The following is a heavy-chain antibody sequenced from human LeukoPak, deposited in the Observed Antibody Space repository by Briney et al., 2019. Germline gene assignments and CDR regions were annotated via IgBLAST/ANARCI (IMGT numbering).Heavy chain of an antibody. V-gene: IGHV3-7*01. D-gene: IGHD3-22*01. Sequence: GGSLRLSCAAPGFTFSRSWMNWVRQAPGKGLEWVANIKQDGSEKYYVDSVKGRFTISRDNAKNSLYLQMNSLRAEDTAVYYCARESYFYDSSGNYPRLDYWGQGTLVTVSS. CDR1: GFTFSRSW. J-gene: IGHJ4*02. CDR3: ARESYFYDSSGNYPRLDY. CDR2: IKQDGSEK.